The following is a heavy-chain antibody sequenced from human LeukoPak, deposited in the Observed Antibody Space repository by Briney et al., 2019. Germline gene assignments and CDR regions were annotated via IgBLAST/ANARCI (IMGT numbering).Heavy chain of an antibody. CDR3: ARGPTIAAAGRDYYYYGMYV. Sequence: KPSETLSLTCAVYGGSFSGYYWSWIRQPPGKGLEWIGEINHSGSTNYNPSLKSRVTISVDTSKNQFSLKLSSVTAADTAVYYCARGPTIAAAGRDYYYYGMYVWGQGTTVTVSS. D-gene: IGHD6-13*01. CDR1: GGSFSGYY. V-gene: IGHV4-34*01. CDR2: INHSGST. J-gene: IGHJ6*02.